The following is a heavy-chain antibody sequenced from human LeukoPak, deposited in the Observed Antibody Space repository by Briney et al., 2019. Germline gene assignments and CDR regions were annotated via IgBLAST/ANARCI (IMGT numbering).Heavy chain of an antibody. CDR2: IYYSGST. CDR3: ARGSDYYDSSGYSDFDY. Sequence: KPSETLSLTCTVSGGSISSGGYYWSWIRQHPGKGLEWIGYIYYSGSTYYNPSLKSRVTISVDTSKNQFSLKLSSVTAADTAVYYCARGSDYYDSSGYSDFDYWGQGTLVTVSS. D-gene: IGHD3-22*01. V-gene: IGHV4-31*03. J-gene: IGHJ4*02. CDR1: GGSISSGGYY.